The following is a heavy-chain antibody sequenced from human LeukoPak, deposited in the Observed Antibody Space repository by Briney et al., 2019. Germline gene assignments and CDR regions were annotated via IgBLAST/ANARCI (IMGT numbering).Heavy chain of an antibody. CDR3: AREYYFDNSGYYGVGDY. V-gene: IGHV1-2*02. J-gene: IGHJ4*02. CDR1: GYTFTAYH. CDR2: FNPNSGGT. D-gene: IGHD3-22*01. Sequence: ASVTVSCKSSGYTFTAYHIQWVRQAPGQGLGWMGWFNPNSGGTNYAQEFQGRVTMTRDTSISTAYMELSRLRSDDTAVYYCAREYYFDNSGYYGVGDYWGQGTLVTVSS.